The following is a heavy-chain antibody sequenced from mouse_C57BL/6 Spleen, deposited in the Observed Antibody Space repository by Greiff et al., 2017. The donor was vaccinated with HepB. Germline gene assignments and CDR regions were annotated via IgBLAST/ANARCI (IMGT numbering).Heavy chain of an antibody. J-gene: IGHJ3*01. CDR1: GYSITSGYY. CDR2: ISYDGSN. V-gene: IGHV3-6*01. Sequence: ESGPGLVKPSQSLSLTCSVTGYSITSGYYWNWIRQFPGNKLEWMGYISYDGSNNYNPSLKNRISITRDTSKNQFFLKLNSVTTEDTATYYCARRSRGESWFAYWGQGTLVTVSA. CDR3: ARRSRGESWFAY.